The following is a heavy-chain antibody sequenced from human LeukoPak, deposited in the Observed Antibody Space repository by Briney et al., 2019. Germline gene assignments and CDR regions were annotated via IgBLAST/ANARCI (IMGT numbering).Heavy chain of an antibody. CDR3: ARSKRLKEQYFDY. J-gene: IGHJ4*02. CDR1: GYSFTSYW. Sequence: GESLKISCKGSGYSFTSYWIGWVRQTPGKGLEWMGIIYAGDSDTRYSPSFQGQVTISADKSISTAYLQWSSLKASDTAMYYCARSKRLKEQYFDYWGQGTLVTVSS. V-gene: IGHV5-51*01. D-gene: IGHD1/OR15-1a*01. CDR2: IYAGDSDT.